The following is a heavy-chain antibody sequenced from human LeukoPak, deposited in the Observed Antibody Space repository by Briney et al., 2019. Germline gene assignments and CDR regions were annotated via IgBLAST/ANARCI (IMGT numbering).Heavy chain of an antibody. CDR1: GYTFTGYY. D-gene: IGHD3-10*01. J-gene: IGHJ5*01. Sequence: ASVKVSCKASGYTFTGYYMHWVRQAPGQGLEWMGWINPNSGGTNYAQKFQGRVTMTRDTSISTAYMELSRLRSDDTAVYYCARGVYYGSGSPWFDSWGQGTLVTVSS. V-gene: IGHV1-2*02. CDR2: INPNSGGT. CDR3: ARGVYYGSGSPWFDS.